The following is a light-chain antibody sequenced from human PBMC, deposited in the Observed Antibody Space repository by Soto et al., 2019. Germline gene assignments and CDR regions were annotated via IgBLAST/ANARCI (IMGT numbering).Light chain of an antibody. CDR3: KQGYSSPT. Sequence: DIQITHSPSALSASVVDRVTITCLASQSIRTYLNWYQQKPGKAPKVLVYAVSNLESGAPSRFSGSGSETDFTLTISSLQPEDFATYFCKQGYSSPTFGQGTRLEIK. CDR2: AVS. J-gene: IGKJ5*01. CDR1: QSIRTY. V-gene: IGKV1-39*01.